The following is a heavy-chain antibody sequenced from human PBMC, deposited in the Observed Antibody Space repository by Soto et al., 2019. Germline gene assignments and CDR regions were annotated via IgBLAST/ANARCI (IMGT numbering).Heavy chain of an antibody. Sequence: PGESLTLSCKGSGYTFTAYWIGWVRQMPGKGLEWMGIIYPGDSDTRYSPSFQGQVTISADKSISTAYLQWSSLKASDTAMFYCARGGYSGNSKDPFYIWGPGTMVTVSS. CDR2: IYPGDSDT. CDR3: ARGGYSGNSKDPFYI. CDR1: GYTFTAYW. V-gene: IGHV5-51*01. J-gene: IGHJ3*02. D-gene: IGHD6-25*01.